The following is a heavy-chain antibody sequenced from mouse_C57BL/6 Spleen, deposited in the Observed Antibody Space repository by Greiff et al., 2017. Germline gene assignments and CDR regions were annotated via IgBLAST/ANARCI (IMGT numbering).Heavy chain of an antibody. D-gene: IGHD2-3*01. CDR3: ARSDGYYVYCDV. CDR2: IHPNSGST. V-gene: IGHV1-64*01. CDR1: GYTFTSYW. Sequence: QVQLQQSGAELVKPGASVKLSCKASGYTFTSYWMHWVKQRPGQGLEWIGMIHPNSGSTNYNEKFKSKATLTVDKSSSTAYMQLSSLTSEDSAVYYCARSDGYYVYCDVWGTGTTVTVSS. J-gene: IGHJ1*03.